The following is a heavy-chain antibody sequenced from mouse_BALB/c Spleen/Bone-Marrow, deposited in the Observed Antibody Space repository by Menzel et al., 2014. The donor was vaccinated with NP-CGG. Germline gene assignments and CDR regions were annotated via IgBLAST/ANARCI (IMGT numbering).Heavy chain of an antibody. D-gene: IGHD2-3*01. CDR2: FWAGGST. CDR1: GFSLTNYG. J-gene: IGHJ4*01. Sequence: VQLQESGPGLVAPSQSLSITCTVSGFSLTNYGVHWVRQPPGKGLEWLGVFWAGGSTNYNSALMSRLSITKDNSKNQVFLKMNSLQTADTAMYYCARDGYYVVMDYWGQGTSVTVSS. V-gene: IGHV2-9*02. CDR3: ARDGYYVVMDY.